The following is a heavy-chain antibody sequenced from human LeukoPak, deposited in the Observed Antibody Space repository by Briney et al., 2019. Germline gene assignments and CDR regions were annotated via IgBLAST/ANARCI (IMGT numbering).Heavy chain of an antibody. Sequence: SVKVTCKASGGTFSSNAFSGLGQPPGQGLEWVGGIIPIFGTANNAQKFQGRVTITADKSTSTAYMELSSLRSEDTAVYYCAGRGLLLDVIDYWGQGTLVTVSS. J-gene: IGHJ4*02. CDR1: GGTFSSNA. D-gene: IGHD2-15*01. CDR3: AGRGLLLDVIDY. CDR2: IIPIFGTA. V-gene: IGHV1-69*06.